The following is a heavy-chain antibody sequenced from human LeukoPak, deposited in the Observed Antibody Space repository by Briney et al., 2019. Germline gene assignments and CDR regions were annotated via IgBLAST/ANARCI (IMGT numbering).Heavy chain of an antibody. CDR3: VKSGLIGYCSSTSCYLGY. Sequence: GGSLRLSCSASGFTFSSYAMHWVRQAPGEGLDYVSAISSNGGSTYYADSVKGRFTISRDNSRNTLYLQMSSLRPEDTAVYFCVKSGLIGYCSSTSCYLGYWGQGTLVTVSS. CDR1: GFTFSSYA. J-gene: IGHJ4*02. D-gene: IGHD2-2*01. V-gene: IGHV3-64D*06. CDR2: ISSNGGST.